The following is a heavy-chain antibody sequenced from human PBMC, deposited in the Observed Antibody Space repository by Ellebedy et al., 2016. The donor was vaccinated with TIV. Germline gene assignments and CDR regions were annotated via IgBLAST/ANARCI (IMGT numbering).Heavy chain of an antibody. CDR2: LNPSTGGT. V-gene: IGHV1-46*01. D-gene: IGHD3-10*01. J-gene: IGHJ6*02. CDR3: ATRSLRITMVRGDPYYYYGMDV. Sequence: ASVKVSCKASGYTFTTYYIHWVRQAPGQGLEWVGTLNPSTGGTSYAQKFQGRVTMTRDTSTSTVYMELSSLRSEDTAVYYCATRSLRITMVRGDPYYYYGMDVWGQGTTVTVSS. CDR1: GYTFTTYY.